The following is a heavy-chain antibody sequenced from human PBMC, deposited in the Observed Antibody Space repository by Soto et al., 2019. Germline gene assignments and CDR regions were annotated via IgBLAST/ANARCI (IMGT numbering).Heavy chain of an antibody. Sequence: QVHLLQSATEVRKPGASVRLSCKASGYTFTSYSIQWVRQAPGQRLEWLGWINTRTGDTTYSLKFQDRITISRDTSASTGYMDLSSLSSEATAVYYCARFLPELWYFDLWGRGSLLTVSS. CDR1: GYTFTSYS. J-gene: IGHJ2*01. CDR3: ARFLPELWYFDL. CDR2: INTRTGDT. V-gene: IGHV1-3*04. D-gene: IGHD1-7*01.